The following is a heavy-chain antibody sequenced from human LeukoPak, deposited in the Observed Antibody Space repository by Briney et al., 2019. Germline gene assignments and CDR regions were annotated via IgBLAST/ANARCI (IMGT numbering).Heavy chain of an antibody. Sequence: PGESLKISCKGSGYSFSNYWIGWARQMPGKGLEWMGIIYPGDSATRYIPSFQGQVTISADKSISTAYLQWSSLKASDTAMYYCARQYCSSTNCYTGSSYYLDYWGQGTLVTVSS. V-gene: IGHV5-51*01. D-gene: IGHD2-2*02. CDR3: ARQYCSSTNCYTGSSYYLDY. J-gene: IGHJ4*02. CDR2: IYPGDSAT. CDR1: GYSFSNYW.